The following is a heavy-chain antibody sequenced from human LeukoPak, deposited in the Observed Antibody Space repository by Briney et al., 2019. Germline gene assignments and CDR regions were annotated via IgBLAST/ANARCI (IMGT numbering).Heavy chain of an antibody. J-gene: IGHJ4*02. D-gene: IGHD6-19*01. V-gene: IGHV3-30-3*01. CDR2: ISYDGSTK. CDR1: GFTFSSYA. CDR3: ARPPGGSVAGTGYDY. Sequence: PGGSLRLSCAASGFTFSSYAMHWVRQAPGQGLVWVTIISYDGSTKYYADSVKGRFTISRDNSKNTLYLQMNSLRAEDTAVYYCARPPGGSVAGTGYDYWGQGTLVTVSS.